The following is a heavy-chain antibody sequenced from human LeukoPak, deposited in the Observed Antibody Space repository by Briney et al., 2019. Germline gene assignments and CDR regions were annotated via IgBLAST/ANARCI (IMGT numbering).Heavy chain of an antibody. Sequence: GGSLRLSCAASGFTFDDYAMHWVRQAPGKGLEWVSGISWNSGSIGYADSVKGRFTISRDHAKNSLYLQMNSLRAEDTALYYCAKDKSRQYGEYSSGPNYFDYWGQGTLVTVSS. J-gene: IGHJ4*02. V-gene: IGHV3-9*01. D-gene: IGHD4-17*01. CDR1: GFTFDDYA. CDR3: AKDKSRQYGEYSSGPNYFDY. CDR2: ISWNSGSI.